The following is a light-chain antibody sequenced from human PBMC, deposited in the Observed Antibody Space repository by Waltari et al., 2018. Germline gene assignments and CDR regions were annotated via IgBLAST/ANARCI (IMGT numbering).Light chain of an antibody. CDR2: HAS. Sequence: EIMLTQSPGTLSLSPGERATLSCKASQSIRTYLAWYQQKHGQAPRLLIYHASSRATGVPDSVSGGGSGTDFSLTISRLEPEDFAVYYCQNYVRLPATFGQGTKVEIK. CDR1: QSIRTY. J-gene: IGKJ1*01. CDR3: QNYVRLPAT. V-gene: IGKV3-20*01.